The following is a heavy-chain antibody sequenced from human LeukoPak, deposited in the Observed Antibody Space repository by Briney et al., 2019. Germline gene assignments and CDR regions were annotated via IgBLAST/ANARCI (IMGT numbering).Heavy chain of an antibody. D-gene: IGHD2-2*02. CDR2: IYYDGST. V-gene: IGHV4-59*08. J-gene: IGHJ5*02. Sequence: SETLSLTCTVSGGSMSNYWWNWIRQPPGKGLEWIGYIYYDGSTYYNPALNSRVTISIDTSKNQFSLKLNSVTAADTAVYYCARRLCSSLTCNIGPSGNWLDPWGQGTLVTVSS. CDR3: ARRLCSSLTCNIGPSGNWLDP. CDR1: GGSMSNYW.